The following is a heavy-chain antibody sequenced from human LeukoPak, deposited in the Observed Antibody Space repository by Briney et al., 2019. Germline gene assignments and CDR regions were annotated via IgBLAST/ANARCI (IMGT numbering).Heavy chain of an antibody. J-gene: IGHJ4*02. V-gene: IGHV1-2*02. CDR1: GYTFTGDY. CDR2: INPNSGVT. D-gene: IGHD6-13*01. CDR3: ARITAAGKGLGY. Sequence: ASVKVSCKASGYTFTGDYMHWMRQAPGQGLEWMGWINPNSGVTKYAQKFQGRVTMTRDTSISTAYMELSRLRSDDTAVYYCARITAAGKGLGYWGQGTLVTVSS.